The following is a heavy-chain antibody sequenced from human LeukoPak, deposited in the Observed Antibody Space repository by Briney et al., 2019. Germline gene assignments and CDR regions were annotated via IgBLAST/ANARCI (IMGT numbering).Heavy chain of an antibody. D-gene: IGHD1-26*01. CDR1: GYTFTGYY. CDR2: INPNSGGT. J-gene: IGHJ4*02. V-gene: IGHV1-2*02. CDR3: VPSKWGLLLGAY. Sequence: ASVKVSCKASGYTFTGYYMHWVRQAPGQGLEWMGWINPNSGGTNYAQKFQGRVTMTRDTSISTAYMELSRLRSDDTAVYYCVPSKWGLLLGAYWGQGTLVTVSS.